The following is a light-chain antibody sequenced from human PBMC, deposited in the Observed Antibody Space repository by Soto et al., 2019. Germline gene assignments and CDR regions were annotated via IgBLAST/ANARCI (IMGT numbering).Light chain of an antibody. J-gene: IGLJ1*01. V-gene: IGLV2-14*01. CDR3: SSYSTSFFYV. Sequence: QSALTQPASVSGSPGQSITISCTVTSIDVGAYNYVSWYQQHPGEAPKLIIYGVTNRPSGVSYRFSGSKSDYTASLTISGLQAEDEADYYCSSYSTSFFYVFGTGTKVTVL. CDR1: SIDVGAYNY. CDR2: GVT.